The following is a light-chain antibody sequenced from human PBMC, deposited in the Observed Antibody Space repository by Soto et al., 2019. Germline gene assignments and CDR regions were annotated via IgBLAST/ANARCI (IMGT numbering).Light chain of an antibody. CDR2: EGT. J-gene: IGLJ3*02. CDR3: SSFASSNTWV. V-gene: IGLV2-8*01. CDR1: SSDVGAYNY. Sequence: QSALTQPPSASGSPGQSVTISCTGNSSDVGAYNYVPWYQQHQGKAPKLVVYEGTKRLPGVPDRFSGSKSANTASLTVSGLQAEDEADYYCSSFASSNTWVFGGGTKVTVL.